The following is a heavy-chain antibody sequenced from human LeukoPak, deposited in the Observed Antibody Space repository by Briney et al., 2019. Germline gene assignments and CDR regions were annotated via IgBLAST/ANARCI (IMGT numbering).Heavy chain of an antibody. Sequence: PSETLSLTCAVSGYSISSGYYWGWIRQPPGKGLEWIGSIYHSGSTYYNPSLKSRVTISVDTSKNQFTLNLSSVTAADTAVYYCARQGSSSSSGVQLDTFDYWGQGTLVTVSS. V-gene: IGHV4-38-2*01. CDR3: ARQGSSSSSGVQLDTFDY. J-gene: IGHJ4*02. D-gene: IGHD6-6*01. CDR1: GYSISSGYY. CDR2: IYHSGST.